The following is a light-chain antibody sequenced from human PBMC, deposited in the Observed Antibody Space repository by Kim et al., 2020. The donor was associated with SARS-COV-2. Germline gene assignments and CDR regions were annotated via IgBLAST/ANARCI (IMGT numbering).Light chain of an antibody. CDR1: QSVRSTN. CDR2: DIS. CDR3: QQFGGSPRLT. Sequence: PGDRATLSCRARQSVRSTNLAWYQQKPGQAPRLLIYDISSRATGVPERFSASGSGTDFTLTISRLQRDDFAVYYCQQFGGSPRLTFGGGTKVDIK. V-gene: IGKV3-20*01. J-gene: IGKJ4*01.